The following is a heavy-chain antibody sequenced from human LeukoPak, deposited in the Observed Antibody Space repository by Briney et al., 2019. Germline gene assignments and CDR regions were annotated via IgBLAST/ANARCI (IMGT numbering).Heavy chain of an antibody. Sequence: SETLSLTCTVSGGSISSSSYSWGWIRQPPGKDLEWIASIYYSGFPYYNPSLKSRVTISVDTSKNQFSLTLSSVTATDTAVYYCVRDGSGSYPYWGQGTLITVSS. CDR2: IYYSGFP. V-gene: IGHV4-39*07. J-gene: IGHJ4*02. CDR1: GGSISSSSYS. D-gene: IGHD1-26*01. CDR3: VRDGSGSYPY.